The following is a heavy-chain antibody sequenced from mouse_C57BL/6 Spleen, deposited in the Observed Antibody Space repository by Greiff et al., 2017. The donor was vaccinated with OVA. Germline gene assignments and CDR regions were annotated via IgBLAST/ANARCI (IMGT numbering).Heavy chain of an antibody. CDR3: ARGGDSSGLCAY. CDR2: ISSGSSTI. Sequence: EVQLVESGGGLVKPGGSLKLSCAASGFTFSDYGMHWVRQAPEKGLEWVAYISSGSSTIYYADTVKGRFTISRDNAKNTLFLQMTSLRSEDTAMYYCARGGDSSGLCAYWGQGTLVTVSA. V-gene: IGHV5-17*01. CDR1: GFTFSDYG. J-gene: IGHJ3*01. D-gene: IGHD3-2*02.